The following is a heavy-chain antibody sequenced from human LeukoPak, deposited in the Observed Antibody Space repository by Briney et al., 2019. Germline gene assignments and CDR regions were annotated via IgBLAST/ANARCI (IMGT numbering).Heavy chain of an antibody. Sequence: GGSLRLSCAASGFTFNNYAMSWVRQAPGKGLEWISGITGGRSTYYADSVKGRFTISRDNSKNTLYLQMNSLRAEDTAIYYCAKVGPLYDSLPYYFDYWGQGTLVTVSS. CDR1: GFTFNNYA. D-gene: IGHD3-22*01. J-gene: IGHJ4*02. V-gene: IGHV3-23*01. CDR2: ITGGRST. CDR3: AKVGPLYDSLPYYFDY.